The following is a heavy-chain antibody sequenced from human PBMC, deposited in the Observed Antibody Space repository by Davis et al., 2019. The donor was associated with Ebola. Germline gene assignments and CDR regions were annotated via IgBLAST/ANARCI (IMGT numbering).Heavy chain of an antibody. CDR3: ARDGVITPFDY. CDR2: INPHNNNT. CDR1: GYTFTSYG. D-gene: IGHD3-22*01. V-gene: IGHV1-18*04. Sequence: ASVKVSCKASGYTFTSYGITWVRQAPGQGLEWMGWINPHNNNTNYAQNVQGRVTMTTDTSTRTAYMEVGSLRSGDTAVYYCARDGVITPFDYWGQGTLVTVSS. J-gene: IGHJ4*02.